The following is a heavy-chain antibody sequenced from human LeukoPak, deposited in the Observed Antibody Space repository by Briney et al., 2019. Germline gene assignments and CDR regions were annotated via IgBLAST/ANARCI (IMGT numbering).Heavy chain of an antibody. CDR3: ARSYCGGDCYSP. Sequence: SETLSLTCAVSAYSISRVYYWGWIRQPPGKGLEWIRSIYQRGRTYYNPSLKRRVTISVDTSKKQCSLGLGSVTAADTAVYYCARSYCGGDCYSPWSRGTVVSLSS. J-gene: IGHJ4*02. CDR1: AYSISRVYY. CDR2: IYQRGRT. V-gene: IGHV4-38-2*01. D-gene: IGHD2-21*02.